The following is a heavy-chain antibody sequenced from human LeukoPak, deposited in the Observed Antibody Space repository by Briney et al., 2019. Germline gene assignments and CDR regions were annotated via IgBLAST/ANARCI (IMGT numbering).Heavy chain of an antibody. CDR3: LWGGVVRGVIGAFDI. V-gene: IGHV3-23*01. Sequence: GGSLRLSCAASGFTFSSYAMSWVRQAPGKGLEWVSAISGSGGSTYCADSVKGRFTISRDNSKNTLYLQMNSLRAEDTAVYYCLWGGVVRGVIGAFDIWGQGTMVTVSS. J-gene: IGHJ3*02. CDR1: GFTFSSYA. CDR2: ISGSGGST. D-gene: IGHD3-10*01.